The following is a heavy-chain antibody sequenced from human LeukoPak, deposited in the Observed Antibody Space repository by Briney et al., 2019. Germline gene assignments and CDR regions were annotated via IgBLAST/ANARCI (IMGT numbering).Heavy chain of an antibody. CDR2: IRSTVNRYAT. CDR3: AGAGGNSSAFDI. D-gene: IGHD4-23*01. V-gene: IGHV3-73*01. Sequence: GRSLRLSCAPSGFTFSDSSMHWVRHASGKGLEWVGRIRSTVNRYATSYAASVKGMFTISRDDSKNTAFLHMNSLKNEDTAGYYCAGAGGNSSAFDIWGQGTMVTVSS. CDR1: GFTFSDSS. J-gene: IGHJ3*02.